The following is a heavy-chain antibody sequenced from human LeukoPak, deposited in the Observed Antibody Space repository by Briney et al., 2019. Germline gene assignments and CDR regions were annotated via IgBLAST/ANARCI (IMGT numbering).Heavy chain of an antibody. D-gene: IGHD1-20*01. V-gene: IGHV1-18*01. CDR3: VRDNWNEFDP. CDR1: GYRFSSNG. CDR2: VSTYNSER. J-gene: IGHJ5*02. Sequence: ASVTVSCKASGYRFSSNGISWVRPAPGQGLEWVGWVSTYNSERNYAPRFQGRVTMTADTSTSTAYMELRSLRADDTAVYYCVRDNWNEFDPWGQGTLVTVSS.